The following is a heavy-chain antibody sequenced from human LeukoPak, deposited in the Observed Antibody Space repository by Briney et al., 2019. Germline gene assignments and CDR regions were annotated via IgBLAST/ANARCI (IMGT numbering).Heavy chain of an antibody. V-gene: IGHV1-2*02. CDR3: ARALGVRVGAPVPMLAFDI. CDR1: GYTFTGYY. CDR2: INPNSGGT. Sequence: GASVKVSCKASGYTFTGYYMHWVRQAPGQGLEWMGWINPNSGGTNYAQKFQGRVTMTRDTSISTAYMELSRLRSDDTAVYYCARALGVRVGAPVPMLAFDIWGQGTMVTVSS. D-gene: IGHD1-26*01. J-gene: IGHJ3*02.